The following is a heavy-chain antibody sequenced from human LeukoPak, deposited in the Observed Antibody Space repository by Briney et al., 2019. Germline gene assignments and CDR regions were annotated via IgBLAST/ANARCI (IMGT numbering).Heavy chain of an antibody. V-gene: IGHV3-48*04. J-gene: IGHJ4*02. CDR1: GFTFSSYG. Sequence: GGSLRLSCAASGFTFSSYGMTWVRQAPGKGLEWVSYISSSSSTIYYADSVKGRFTISRDNAKNSLYLQMNSLRAEDTALYYCARELIAAAGTFDYWGQGTLVTVSS. CDR3: ARELIAAAGTFDY. D-gene: IGHD6-13*01. CDR2: ISSSSSTI.